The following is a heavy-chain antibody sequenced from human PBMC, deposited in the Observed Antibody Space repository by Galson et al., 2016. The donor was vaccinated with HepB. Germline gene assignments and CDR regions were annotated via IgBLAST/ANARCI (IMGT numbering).Heavy chain of an antibody. J-gene: IGHJ4*02. CDR1: GGSFSDYY. Sequence: ETLSLTCGVSGGSFSDYYWNWVRQAPGKGLEWVSLIYSGGDTYYADSVKGRFTLFRDNSKNTLFLQMNSLRAEDTAMYYCANQNYNSGADYWGQGALVTVSS. CDR2: IYSGGDT. V-gene: IGHV3-53*01. D-gene: IGHD3-10*01. CDR3: ANQNYNSGADY.